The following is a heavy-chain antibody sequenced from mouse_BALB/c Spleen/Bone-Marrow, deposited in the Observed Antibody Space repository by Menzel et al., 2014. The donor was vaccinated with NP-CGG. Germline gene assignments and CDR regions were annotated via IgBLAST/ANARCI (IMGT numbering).Heavy chain of an antibody. J-gene: IGHJ3*01. D-gene: IGHD2-14*01. CDR2: INPSNGRT. CDR1: GYTFTSYW. Sequence: VQLQQSGAELVKPGASVQLSCKASGYTFTSYWMHWVRQRPGQGLEWIGEINPSNGRTNYNEKFKSKATLTVDKSSSTANMHLSSLTSEDSAVFYCARRDFRSWFAYWGQGTLVTVSA. V-gene: IGHV1S81*02. CDR3: ARRDFRSWFAY.